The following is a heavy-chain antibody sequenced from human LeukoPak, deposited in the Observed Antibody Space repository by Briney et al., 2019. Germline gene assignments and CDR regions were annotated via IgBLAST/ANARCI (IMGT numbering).Heavy chain of an antibody. CDR2: MNPTSGDT. V-gene: IGHV1-8*01. J-gene: IGHJ6*02. Sequence: ASVKVSCKASGYTFTSYDISWVRQAPGQGLEWMGWMNPTSGDTEYAQKFQGRITMTMSTSISTAYMGLTSLRSEDTAVYYCARGHNYYGMDVWGQGTTVTVTS. CDR3: ARGHNYYGMDV. CDR1: GYTFTSYD.